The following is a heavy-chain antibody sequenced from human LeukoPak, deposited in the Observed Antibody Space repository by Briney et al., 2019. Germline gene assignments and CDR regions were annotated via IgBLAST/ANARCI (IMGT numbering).Heavy chain of an antibody. CDR1: GWSFSGYH. CDR3: ARGPAKDRRWEY. Sequence: SETLSLTCAVYGWSFSGYHWSWIRQPPGKGLEWVGEINHSGSANYNPAVKIRVTISVDRSKNQFSLKLSTVTAADTAVYDCARGPAKDRRWEYWGQGTLVTVSS. CDR2: INHSGSA. J-gene: IGHJ4*02. V-gene: IGHV4-34*01. D-gene: IGHD1-26*01.